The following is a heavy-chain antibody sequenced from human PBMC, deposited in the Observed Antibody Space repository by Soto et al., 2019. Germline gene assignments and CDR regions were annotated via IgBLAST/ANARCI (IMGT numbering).Heavy chain of an antibody. CDR1: GFTFSXXX. V-gene: IGHV3-23*01. D-gene: IGHD3-10*01. CDR2: IGSSGGGT. CDR3: AKHQNAGTMDY. J-gene: IGHJ4*02. Sequence: EVQLLESGGGLVQPGGSLRLSCAASGFTFSXXXXXXXXXXXXXGLEWVSLIGSSGGGTYYADSVKGRFTISRDNSKNXXXLXXXSLXXXXXAXYXCAKHQNAGTMDYWGQGILVTVSS.